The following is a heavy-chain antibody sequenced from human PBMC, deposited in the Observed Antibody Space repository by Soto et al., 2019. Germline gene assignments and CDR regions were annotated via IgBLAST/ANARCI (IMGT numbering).Heavy chain of an antibody. CDR2: IYYSGST. J-gene: IGHJ6*02. CDR1: GGSISSSSYY. Sequence: QLQLQESGPGLVKPSETLSLTCTVSGGSISSSSYYWGWIRQPPGKGLEWIGSIYYSGSTYYNPSLKSRVTISVDTSTNHLSLKLSSVTAADTAVYYCARRIAVAGTAGYYYYYGMDVWGQGTTVTVSS. CDR3: ARRIAVAGTAGYYYYYGMDV. V-gene: IGHV4-39*01. D-gene: IGHD6-19*01.